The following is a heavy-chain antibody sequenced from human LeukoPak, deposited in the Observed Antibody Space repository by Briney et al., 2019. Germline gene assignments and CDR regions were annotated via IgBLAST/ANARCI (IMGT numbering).Heavy chain of an antibody. CDR2: IYSGGST. CDR1: GFTVSSNY. CDR3: ARGYSGYKSGAADY. V-gene: IGHV3-53*04. D-gene: IGHD5-12*01. J-gene: IGHJ4*02. Sequence: GGSLRLSCAASGFTVSSNYMSWVRQAPGKGLEWVSVIYSGGSTYYADSVKGRFTISRHNSKNTLYLQMNSLRAEDTAVYYCARGYSGYKSGAADYWGQGTLVTVSS.